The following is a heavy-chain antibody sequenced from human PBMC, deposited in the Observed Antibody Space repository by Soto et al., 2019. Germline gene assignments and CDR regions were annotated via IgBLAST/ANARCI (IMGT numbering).Heavy chain of an antibody. V-gene: IGHV3-23*01. D-gene: IGHD3-3*01. Sequence: PGGSLRLSCAASGFTFSSYAMSWVRQAPGKGLEWVSAISGDGGRTYYADSVKGRFTISRDNSKSMLTLQMNSLRAEDTAVYYCAKDLLSPVHYDFWSGYGMEVWGQGTTVTVSS. CDR2: ISGDGGRT. CDR3: AKDLLSPVHYDFWSGYGMEV. J-gene: IGHJ6*02. CDR1: GFTFSSYA.